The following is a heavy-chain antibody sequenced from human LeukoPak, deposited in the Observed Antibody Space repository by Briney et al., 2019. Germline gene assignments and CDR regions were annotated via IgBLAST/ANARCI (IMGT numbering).Heavy chain of an antibody. CDR1: GFTFSSYA. J-gene: IGHJ4*02. Sequence: GGSLRLSCAASGFTFSSYAMHWVRQAPGKGLEYVSAISRNGGSTYYANSVKGRFTISRDNSKNTLYLQMGSLRTEDMAVYYCARGRGYSPGPLDLVDYWGQGTLVTVSS. CDR3: ARGRGYSPGPLDLVDY. V-gene: IGHV3-64*01. CDR2: ISRNGGST. D-gene: IGHD5-18*01.